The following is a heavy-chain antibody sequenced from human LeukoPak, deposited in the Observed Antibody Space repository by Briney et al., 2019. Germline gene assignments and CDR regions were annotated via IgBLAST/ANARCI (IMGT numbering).Heavy chain of an antibody. V-gene: IGHV4-30-4*01. Sequence: SWVRQAPGKGLEWIGYIYYSGSTYYNPSLKSRVTISVDTSKDQFSLKLSSVTAADTAVYYCARDDYGDSEFDYWGQGTLVTVSS. J-gene: IGHJ4*02. CDR3: ARDDYGDSEFDY. CDR2: IYYSGST. D-gene: IGHD4-17*01.